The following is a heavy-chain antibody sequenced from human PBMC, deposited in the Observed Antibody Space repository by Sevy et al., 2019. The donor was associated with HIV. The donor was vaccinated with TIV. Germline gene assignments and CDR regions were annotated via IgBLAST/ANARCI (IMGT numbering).Heavy chain of an antibody. D-gene: IGHD3-16*01. CDR1: GFTFTRYA. CDR2: VSKEGTNK. CDR3: ARDPHSVPHWGSFDS. V-gene: IGHV3-30-3*01. J-gene: IGHJ4*02. Sequence: GGSLRLSCEASGFTFTRYAFHWVRQAPGKGLEWVAVVSKEGTNKYYAHSVKGRFTISRDNSRNTPYLQMQSLRADDTAVYFCARDPHSVPHWGSFDSWGQGTLVTVSS.